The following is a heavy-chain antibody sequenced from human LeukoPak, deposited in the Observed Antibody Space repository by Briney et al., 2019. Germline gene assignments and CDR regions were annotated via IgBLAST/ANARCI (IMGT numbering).Heavy chain of an antibody. Sequence: GGSLRLSCAASGFTFSSYAMSWVRQAPGKGLEWVSAISGSGGSTYYADSVKGRFTISRDNSKNTLYLQMNSLRAEDTAVYYCAKSLLSGYCSSTSCYMVGPDYYYYGMDAWGQGTTVTVSS. V-gene: IGHV3-23*01. CDR3: AKSLLSGYCSSTSCYMVGPDYYYYGMDA. D-gene: IGHD2-2*02. J-gene: IGHJ6*02. CDR1: GFTFSSYA. CDR2: ISGSGGST.